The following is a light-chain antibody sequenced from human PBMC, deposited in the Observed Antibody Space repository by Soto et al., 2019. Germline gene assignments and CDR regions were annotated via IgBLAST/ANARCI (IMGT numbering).Light chain of an antibody. CDR2: KAS. Sequence: QMTQSPSALSASVGDRLSIACLASQSITNCLAWYQQKPGQAPTLLIYKASSLPSEVPSRFSGSASGPQFTLTISSLQPEDFATYYCQQLHGYPITFGQGTRLEIK. CDR3: QQLHGYPIT. CDR1: QSITNC. V-gene: IGKV1-5*03. J-gene: IGKJ5*01.